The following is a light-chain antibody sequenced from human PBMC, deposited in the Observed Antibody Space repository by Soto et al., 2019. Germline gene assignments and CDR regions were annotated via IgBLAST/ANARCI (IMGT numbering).Light chain of an antibody. V-gene: IGKV3-20*01. J-gene: IGKJ2*01. CDR2: GSS. CDR1: QTIAGSF. Sequence: ENVLTQSPDTLSLSPGERATLSCRASQTIAGSFLAWYQQKPGQAPRLLIYGSSSRASGIPDRFSGSGSGTDFTLTISRLEPEDFAIYYCQQYSSSPYNFGQGTKREIK. CDR3: QQYSSSPYN.